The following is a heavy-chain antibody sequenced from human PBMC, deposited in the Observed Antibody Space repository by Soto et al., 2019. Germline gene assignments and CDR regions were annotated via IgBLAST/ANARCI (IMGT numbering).Heavy chain of an antibody. J-gene: IGHJ5*02. CDR2: IIPIFGTA. D-gene: IGHD5-18*01. CDR1: GGTFSSYA. CDR3: ARVGYSYGENGDNWFDP. Sequence: QVQLVKSGAEVKKPGSSVKVSCKASGGTFSSYAISWVRQAPGQGLEWMGGIIPIFGTANYAQKFQGRVTITADESTSTAYMELSSLRSEDTAVYYCARVGYSYGENGDNWFDPWGQGTLVTVSS. V-gene: IGHV1-69*12.